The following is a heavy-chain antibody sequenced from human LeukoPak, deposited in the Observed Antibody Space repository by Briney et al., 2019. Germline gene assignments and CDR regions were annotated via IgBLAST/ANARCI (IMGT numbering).Heavy chain of an antibody. V-gene: IGHV4-34*01. J-gene: IGHJ4*01. CDR1: GGSFSGYY. Sequence: SETLSLTCAVYGGSFSGYYWTWIRQPPGKGLEWIGEINHSGSTNYNPSLKSRVTISVDMSKNQFSLKLRSVTAADTAVYYCTSGGMVSGDYWGHGTLVTVSS. CDR3: TSGGMVSGDY. D-gene: IGHD2-8*01. CDR2: INHSGST.